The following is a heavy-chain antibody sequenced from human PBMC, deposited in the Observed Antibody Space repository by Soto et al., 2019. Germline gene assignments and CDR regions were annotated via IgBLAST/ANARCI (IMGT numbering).Heavy chain of an antibody. D-gene: IGHD6-6*01. Sequence: GGSQRLSCAASGFNFGTYWMHWVRQAPGKGLVWVSRINSDGSSTSYADSVKGRFTISRDNAKNTLYLQMNSLRAEDTALYYCAREYSSSRYFDYWGQGTLVTVSS. CDR1: GFNFGTYW. V-gene: IGHV3-74*01. J-gene: IGHJ4*02. CDR3: AREYSSSRYFDY. CDR2: INSDGSST.